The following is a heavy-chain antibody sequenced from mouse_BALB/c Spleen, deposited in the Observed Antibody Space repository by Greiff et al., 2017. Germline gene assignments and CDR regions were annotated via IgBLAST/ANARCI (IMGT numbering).Heavy chain of an antibody. J-gene: IGHJ2*01. CDR1: GFNIKDYY. Sequence: EVQLQQSGAELVRSGASVKLSCTASGFNIKDYYMHWVKQRHEQGLEWIGWIDPENGDTEYAPKFQGKATMTADTSSNTAYLQLSSLTSEDTAVYYCHRGYGNYVDYWGQGTTLTVSS. CDR2: IDPENGDT. CDR3: HRGYGNYVDY. D-gene: IGHD2-10*02. V-gene: IGHV14-4*02.